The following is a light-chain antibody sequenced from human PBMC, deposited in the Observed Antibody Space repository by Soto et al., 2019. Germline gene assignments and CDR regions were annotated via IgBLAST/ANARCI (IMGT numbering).Light chain of an antibody. CDR3: QQYDNLPLT. J-gene: IGKJ4*01. CDR1: QDISNY. V-gene: IGKV1-33*01. Sequence: DIKINQSPSSLAANVGDRVTITCQASQDISNYLNWYQQKPGKAPKLLIYDASNLETGVPSRFSGSGSGTDFTFTISSLQPEDIATYYCQQYDNLPLTFGGGTKVDIK. CDR2: DAS.